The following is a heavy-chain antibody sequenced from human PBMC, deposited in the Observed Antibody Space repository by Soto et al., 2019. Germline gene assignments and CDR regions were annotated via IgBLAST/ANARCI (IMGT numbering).Heavy chain of an antibody. J-gene: IGHJ4*02. Sequence: SVKVSCKASGGTFSSYAISWVRQAPGQGLEWMGGIIPIFGTANYAQKFQGRVTITADESTSTAYMELSSLRSEDKAVYYCARGIGDGYNWIDYWGQGTLVTVSS. CDR2: IIPIFGTA. V-gene: IGHV1-69*13. CDR3: ARGIGDGYNWIDY. CDR1: GGTFSSYA. D-gene: IGHD5-12*01.